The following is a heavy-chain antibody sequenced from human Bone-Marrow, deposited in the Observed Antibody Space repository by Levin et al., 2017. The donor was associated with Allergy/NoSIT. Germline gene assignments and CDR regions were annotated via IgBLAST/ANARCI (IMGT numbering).Heavy chain of an antibody. CDR1: GASISGGRYY. V-gene: IGHV4-61*02. Sequence: SETLSLTCTVSGASISGGRYYWTWIRQPAGKGLEWIGRIYTNGETNYTPSLKSRVSISFDRSNNHFSLKVTSVTAADTAMYYCARDSGFSSFLDSWGQGTLVTVSS. J-gene: IGHJ4*02. CDR3: ARDSGFSSFLDS. CDR2: IYTNGET. D-gene: IGHD6-6*01.